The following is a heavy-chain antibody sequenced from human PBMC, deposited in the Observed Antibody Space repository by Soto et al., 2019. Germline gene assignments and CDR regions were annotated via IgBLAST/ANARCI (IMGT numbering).Heavy chain of an antibody. CDR1: GYSFTSYW. Sequence: PGESLKISCKGSGYSFTSYWISWVRQMPGKGLEWMGRIDPSDSYTNYSPSFQGHVTMTEDTSTDTAYMELSSLRSEDTAVYYCATARPTMNYYYYYMDVWGKGTTVTVSS. V-gene: IGHV5-10-1*01. J-gene: IGHJ6*03. CDR2: IDPSDSYT. CDR3: ATARPTMNYYYYYMDV. D-gene: IGHD2-2*01.